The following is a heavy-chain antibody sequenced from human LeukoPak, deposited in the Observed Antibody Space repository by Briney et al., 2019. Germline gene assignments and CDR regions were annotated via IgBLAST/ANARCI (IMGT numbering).Heavy chain of an antibody. CDR3: ARLYCSGGSCYRCFDY. D-gene: IGHD2-15*01. Sequence: QTSETLSLTCAVYGGSFSGYYWSWIRQPPGKGLEWIREINHSGSTNYNPSLKSRVTISVDTSKNQFSLKLSSVTAADTAVYYCARLYCSGGSCYRCFDYWGQGTLVTVSS. J-gene: IGHJ4*02. CDR1: GGSFSGYY. CDR2: INHSGST. V-gene: IGHV4-34*01.